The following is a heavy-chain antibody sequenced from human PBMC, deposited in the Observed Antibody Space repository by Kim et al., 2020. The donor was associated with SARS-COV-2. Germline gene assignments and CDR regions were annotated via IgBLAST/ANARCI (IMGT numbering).Heavy chain of an antibody. V-gene: IGHV4-34*01. J-gene: IGHJ4*02. CDR1: GGSFSGYC. CDR2: VNHSGTT. Sequence: SETLSLTCAVYGGSFSGYCWSWIRQPPGKRLEWIGEVNHSGTTNYNPSLKSRVTISVDPSKNQFSLRLNSVTAADTAVYYCARGPQRSSFISLGELPLWGPFDSWGRGTLVTVSS. D-gene: IGHD3-16*02. CDR3: ARGPQRSSFISLGELPLWGPFDS.